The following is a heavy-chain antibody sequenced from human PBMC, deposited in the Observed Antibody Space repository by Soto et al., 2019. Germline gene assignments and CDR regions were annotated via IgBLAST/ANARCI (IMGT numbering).Heavy chain of an antibody. CDR2: ISPYTGNT. J-gene: IGHJ6*02. V-gene: IGHV1-18*01. CDR3: VMVDNYVTPTPQDV. Sequence: QVQLVQSGDEVKKPGASVKVYCKASGYIFANYGIAWVRQAPGQGLEWMGWISPYTGNTHSATQVQGRLTMTTDTSMSTAYMDLGSLTSDDTAVYYCVMVDNYVTPTPQDVWGQGTTVTVSS. D-gene: IGHD3-16*01. CDR1: GYIFANYG.